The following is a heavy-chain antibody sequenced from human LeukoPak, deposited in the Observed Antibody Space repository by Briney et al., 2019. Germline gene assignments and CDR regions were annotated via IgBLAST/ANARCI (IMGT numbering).Heavy chain of an antibody. V-gene: IGHV3-7*01. CDR2: IKQDGSEK. J-gene: IGHJ3*02. Sequence: GGSLRLSCAASGFTFSSYAMHWVRQAPGKGLEWVANIKQDGSEKYYVDSVKGRFTISRDNAKNSLYLQMNSLRAEDTAVYYCARVRLYYYDSSGYPHDAFDIWGQGTMVTVPS. CDR3: ARVRLYYYDSSGYPHDAFDI. D-gene: IGHD3-22*01. CDR1: GFTFSSYA.